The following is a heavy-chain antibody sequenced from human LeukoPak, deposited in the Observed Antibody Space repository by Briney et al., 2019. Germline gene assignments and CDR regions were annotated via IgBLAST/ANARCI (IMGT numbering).Heavy chain of an antibody. D-gene: IGHD3-16*01. V-gene: IGHV4-39*07. CDR2: IYYSGSA. J-gene: IGHJ3*02. CDR1: GGSISSSLYY. Sequence: SETLSLTCTVSGGSISSSLYYWGWVRQPPGKGLEWIGSIYYSGSANYSPSLKSRLTISVDTSKNQFSLRLTSVTAADTAVYYCARDIGGGDAFDIWGQGTMVTVSS. CDR3: ARDIGGGDAFDI.